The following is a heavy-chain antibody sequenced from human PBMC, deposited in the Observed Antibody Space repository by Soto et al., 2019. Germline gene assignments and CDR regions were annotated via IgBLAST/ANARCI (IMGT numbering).Heavy chain of an antibody. J-gene: IGHJ6*02. CDR2: ISGSGGST. CDR3: AKDIGPLLWFGELLYYYGMDV. V-gene: IGHV3-23*01. CDR1: GFTFSSYA. Sequence: GGSLRLSCAASGFTFSSYAMSWVRQAPGKGLEWVSAISGSGGSTYYADSVKGRFTISRDNSKNTLYLQMNSLRAEDTAVYYCAKDIGPLLWFGELLYYYGMDVWGQGTTVTVSS. D-gene: IGHD3-10*01.